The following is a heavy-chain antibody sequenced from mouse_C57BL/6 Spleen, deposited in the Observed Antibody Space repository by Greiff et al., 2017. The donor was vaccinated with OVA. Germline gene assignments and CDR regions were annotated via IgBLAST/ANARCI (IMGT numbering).Heavy chain of an antibody. Sequence: QVQLQQPGAELVKPGASVKLSCKASGYTFTSYWMHWVKQRPGQGLEWIGMIHPNSGSTNYNEKFKSKATLTVDKSSSTAYMQLSSLTSEDSAVYYCARSLYYYGTYFDYWGQGTTLTVSS. V-gene: IGHV1-64*01. J-gene: IGHJ2*01. CDR1: GYTFTSYW. CDR2: IHPNSGST. CDR3: ARSLYYYGTYFDY. D-gene: IGHD1-1*01.